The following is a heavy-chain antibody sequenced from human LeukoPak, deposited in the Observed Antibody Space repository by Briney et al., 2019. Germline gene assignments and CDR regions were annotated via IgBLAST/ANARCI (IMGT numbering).Heavy chain of an antibody. J-gene: IGHJ4*02. Sequence: AGGSLRLSCAASGFSFSTYWMSWVRQAPGKGLEWVANIQQDGSEKYYVDSVKGRFTISRDNAKNSLYLQMNSLRAEDTAVYYCARELGSYRSSSQGDYWGQGTLVTVSS. CDR3: ARELGSYRSSSQGDY. D-gene: IGHD6-6*01. V-gene: IGHV3-7*01. CDR1: GFSFSTYW. CDR2: IQQDGSEK.